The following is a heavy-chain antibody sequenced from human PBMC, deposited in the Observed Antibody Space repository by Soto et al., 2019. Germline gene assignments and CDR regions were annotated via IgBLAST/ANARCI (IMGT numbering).Heavy chain of an antibody. V-gene: IGHV4-34*01. D-gene: IGHD3-10*01. CDR3: ARGRANYYGSGSYYMA. CDR1: GGSFSGYY. J-gene: IGHJ5*02. CDR2: INHSGST. Sequence: NPSETLSLTCAVYGGSFSGYYWSWIRQPPGKGLEWIGEINHSGSTSYNPSLKSRVTISVDTSKNQFSLKLSSVTAADTAVYYCARGRANYYGSGSYYMAWGQGTLVTVSS.